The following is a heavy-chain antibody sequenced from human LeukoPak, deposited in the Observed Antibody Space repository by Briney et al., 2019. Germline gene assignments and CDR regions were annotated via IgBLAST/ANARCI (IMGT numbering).Heavy chain of an antibody. Sequence: GGSLRLSCAASGFTFSDYYMSWIRQAPGKGLEWVANIKQDGSEKYYVDSVKGRFTISRDNAKNSLYLQMNSLRAEDTAVYYCARDLGPYYFDYWGQRTLVTVSS. V-gene: IGHV3-7*01. J-gene: IGHJ4*02. D-gene: IGHD3-10*01. CDR1: GFTFSDYY. CDR2: IKQDGSEK. CDR3: ARDLGPYYFDY.